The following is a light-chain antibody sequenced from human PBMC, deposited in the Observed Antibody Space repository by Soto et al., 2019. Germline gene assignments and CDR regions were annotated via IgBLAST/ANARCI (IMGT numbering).Light chain of an antibody. V-gene: IGKV3-20*01. Sequence: EIVLTQSPGTLSLSPGERATLSCRASQSVTTTFLAWYQQKLGQAPRLLIFGASTRATGIPDRFSGSGSGTDFTLTISRLEPEDFAVYYCQHYGTSPPMYTFGQGTKLEIK. J-gene: IGKJ2*01. CDR2: GAS. CDR1: QSVTTTF. CDR3: QHYGTSPPMYT.